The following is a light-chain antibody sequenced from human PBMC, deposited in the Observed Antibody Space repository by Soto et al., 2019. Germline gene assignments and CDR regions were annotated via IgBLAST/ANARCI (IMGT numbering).Light chain of an antibody. V-gene: IGLV2-18*02. CDR2: NVY. J-gene: IGLJ1*01. CDR1: SSVVGSYDY. CDR3: SSYTSSATSV. Sequence: QSALIQPPSVTGSPGQSVSICCTGSSSVVGSYDYFSCYQQLPVTVPKPMISNVYTRPSGVPDRFSGSKSANTASMTISSLHAEDEADYYCSSYTSSATSVFGSWTNATVL.